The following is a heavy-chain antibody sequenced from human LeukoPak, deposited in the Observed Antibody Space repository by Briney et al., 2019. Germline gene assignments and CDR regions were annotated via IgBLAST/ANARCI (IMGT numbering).Heavy chain of an antibody. J-gene: IGHJ3*02. Sequence: GGSLRLSCAASGFTFSGSWMTWVRQAPGRGLEWVANIKLDGSNKYYVDSVKGRFTISRDNGKKSLYLQMNDLRDEDTALYYCAKDGEAFDIWGQGTMVTVSS. CDR2: IKLDGSNK. V-gene: IGHV3-7*01. CDR1: GFTFSGSW. D-gene: IGHD3-10*01. CDR3: AKDGEAFDI.